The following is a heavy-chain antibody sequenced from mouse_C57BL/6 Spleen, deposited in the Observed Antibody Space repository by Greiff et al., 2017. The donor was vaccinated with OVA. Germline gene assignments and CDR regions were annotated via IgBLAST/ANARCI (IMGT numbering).Heavy chain of an antibody. V-gene: IGHV6-3*01. J-gene: IGHJ3*01. Sequence: EVKLVESGGGLVQPGGSMKLSCVASGFTFSNYWMNWVRQSPEKGLEWVAQIRLKSDNYATHYAESVKGRFTISRDDSKSSVYLQMNNLRAEDTGIYYCTTGTKGAWFAYWGQGTLVTVSA. D-gene: IGHD4-1*01. CDR2: IRLKSDNYAT. CDR1: GFTFSNYW. CDR3: TTGTKGAWFAY.